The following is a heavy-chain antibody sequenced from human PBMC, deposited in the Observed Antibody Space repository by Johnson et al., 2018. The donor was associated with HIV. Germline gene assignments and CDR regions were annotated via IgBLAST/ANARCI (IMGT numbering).Heavy chain of an antibody. CDR1: GFTFSSFA. Sequence: QVQLVESGGGVVQPGRSLRLSCAASGFTFSSFAIHWVRQAPGKGLEWVAFIWYDDSNEYYGESVKGRFTISRDNSKNTLYLQMSSLRAEDTAVYYCATSGSHFAFDIWGQGTMVTVSS. CDR3: ATSGSHFAFDI. V-gene: IGHV3-30*04. J-gene: IGHJ3*02. D-gene: IGHD1-26*01. CDR2: IWYDDSNE.